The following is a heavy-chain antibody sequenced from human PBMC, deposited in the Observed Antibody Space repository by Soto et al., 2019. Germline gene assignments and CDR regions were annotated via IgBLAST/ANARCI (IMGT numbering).Heavy chain of an antibody. CDR3: ARETVMITFGGVIADGFDI. Sequence: QVQLVESGGGVVQPGRSLRLACVASGFTFSRYGMHWVRQAPGKGLEWVAGIWYDGSNKYYGDSVKGRFTISRDNSENTVYLQMNSLRAEDTAVYYCARETVMITFGGVIADGFDIWGQGTMVTVSS. J-gene: IGHJ3*02. CDR2: IWYDGSNK. D-gene: IGHD3-16*02. V-gene: IGHV3-33*01. CDR1: GFTFSRYG.